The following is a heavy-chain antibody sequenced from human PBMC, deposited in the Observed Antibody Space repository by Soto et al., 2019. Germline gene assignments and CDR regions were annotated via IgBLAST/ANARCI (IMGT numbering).Heavy chain of an antibody. Sequence: QLQESGPGLVKPSETLSLTCTVPCGSFTSTNYFWGWIRQPPGKGLVWIVYMYDNGNTFYSPSLRSRGSVSVTTAMRQFSLALSPVTAADRAMYYCARLQMFDIRAAPTPVVHPRGLGAVLSVSS. CDR1: CGSFTSTNYF. V-gene: IGHV4-39*01. J-gene: IGHJ5*02. D-gene: IGHD2-15*01. CDR3: ARLQMFDIRAAPTPVVHP. CDR2: MYDNGNT.